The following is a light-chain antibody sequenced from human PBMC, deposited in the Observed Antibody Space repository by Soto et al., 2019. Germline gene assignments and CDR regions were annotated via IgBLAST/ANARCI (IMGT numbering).Light chain of an antibody. CDR3: QQYGSAPWT. V-gene: IGKV3-20*01. Sequence: EIVLTQSPGTLSLSPGERATLSCRASQSVNNNYLAWYQHKPGQSPRLLIYAASNRARSIPDRCGGSGSGTDFTLTVSRLEPEDFAVYYCQQYGSAPWTFGQGTKVEI. CDR1: QSVNNNY. CDR2: AAS. J-gene: IGKJ1*01.